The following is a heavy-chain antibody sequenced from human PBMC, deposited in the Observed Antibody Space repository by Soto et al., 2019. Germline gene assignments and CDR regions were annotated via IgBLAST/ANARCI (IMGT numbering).Heavy chain of an antibody. J-gene: IGHJ4*02. CDR3: AGGWGSGSYYFVH. V-gene: IGHV3-48*01. CDR2: ISSTSGTI. D-gene: IGHD3-10*01. CDR1: GFTFSSYS. Sequence: EVQLVESGGGLVQPGGSLRLSCAASGFTFSSYSLNWVRQAPGKRLEWLSYISSTSGTIYYADSVKGRFTISRDNGKNSVFLQMNSLRAEDTAVYFCAGGWGSGSYYFVHWGQGTLVTVSS.